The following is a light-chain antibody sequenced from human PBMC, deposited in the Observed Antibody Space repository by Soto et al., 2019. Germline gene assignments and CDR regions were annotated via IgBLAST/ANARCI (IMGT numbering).Light chain of an antibody. CDR1: SSDVGGYNY. Sequence: QPASVSGSPGQSIAISCTGTSSDVGGYNYVSWHQQYPGKAPKLMIYDVSHRPSGVSNRFSGSKSGNTASLTISGLQAEDGADYYCSSYTSSNTLVFGTGTKLTVL. V-gene: IGLV2-14*01. CDR2: DVS. J-gene: IGLJ1*01. CDR3: SSYTSSNTLV.